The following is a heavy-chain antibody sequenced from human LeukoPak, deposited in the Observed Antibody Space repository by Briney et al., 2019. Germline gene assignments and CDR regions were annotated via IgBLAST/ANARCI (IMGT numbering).Heavy chain of an antibody. CDR3: ASPKNSSGYYWLFDY. V-gene: IGHV3-23*01. CDR1: GFTFSSYA. CDR2: ITGSGGTT. D-gene: IGHD3-22*01. Sequence: GGSLRLSCAGSGFTFSSYAISWVRQPPGKGLEWVSGITGSGGTTCYADSVKGRFTISRDNSKNTLYLQMNSLRVEDTAVYYCASPKNSSGYYWLFDYWGQGTLVTVSS. J-gene: IGHJ4*02.